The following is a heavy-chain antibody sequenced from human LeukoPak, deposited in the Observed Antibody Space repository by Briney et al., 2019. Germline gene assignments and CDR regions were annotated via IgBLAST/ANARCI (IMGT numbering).Heavy chain of an antibody. J-gene: IGHJ4*02. Sequence: ASVKVSCKTSGYTFNTYGIAWVRQAPGQGLEWMGWINPNSGGTNYAQKFQGRVTMTRDTSISTAYMELSRLRSDDTAVYYCARVYCSSTSCYKMSYDFDYWGQGTLVTVSS. CDR3: ARVYCSSTSCYKMSYDFDY. CDR1: GYTFNTYG. D-gene: IGHD2-2*02. V-gene: IGHV1-2*02. CDR2: INPNSGGT.